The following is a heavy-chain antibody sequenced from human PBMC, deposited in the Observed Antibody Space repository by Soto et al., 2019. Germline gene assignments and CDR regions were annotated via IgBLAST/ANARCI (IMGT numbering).Heavy chain of an antibody. V-gene: IGHV1-18*04. D-gene: IGHD1-26*01. CDR2: ISGYNGDT. J-gene: IGHJ6*02. Sequence: ASVEVSGKXSGDTFTNCGITWVRQAPAQGLECMGWISGYNGDTNSAQNFQGRVTMSTDTSTSTAYMELRSLRSVDTAVYYCPRDRRELRTGLYTALDAWCQGTTVTVSS. CDR1: GDTFTNCG. CDR3: PRDRRELRTGLYTALDA.